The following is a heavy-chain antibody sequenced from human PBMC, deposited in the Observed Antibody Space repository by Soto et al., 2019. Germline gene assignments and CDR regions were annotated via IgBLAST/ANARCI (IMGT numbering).Heavy chain of an antibody. CDR3: AKFGMATTKRSPPYYIDY. J-gene: IGHJ4*02. Sequence: GGSLRLSCAASGFTFSSYAMSWVRQAPRKGLEWVSSISGSGGGTYYADSVKGRFTFSRDNSKNTLYLQMNSLRAEDTAVYYCAKFGMATTKRSPPYYIDYWGQGALVTVSS. D-gene: IGHD1-1*01. V-gene: IGHV3-23*01. CDR2: ISGSGGGT. CDR1: GFTFSSYA.